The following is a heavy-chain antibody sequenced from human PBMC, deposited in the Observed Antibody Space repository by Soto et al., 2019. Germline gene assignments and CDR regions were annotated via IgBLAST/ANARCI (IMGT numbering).Heavy chain of an antibody. J-gene: IGHJ4*02. D-gene: IGHD3-3*01. Sequence: ASVKVSCKASGYTFTSYYINWVRQATGQGLEWMGWMNPNTGNTGYAQKFQGRVTMTRDTSISTAYMELSSLRSEDTAIYYCARPITIFGVVHMYFDYWGQGIEVTVSS. CDR2: MNPNTGNT. CDR1: GYTFTSYY. CDR3: ARPITIFGVVHMYFDY. V-gene: IGHV1-8*01.